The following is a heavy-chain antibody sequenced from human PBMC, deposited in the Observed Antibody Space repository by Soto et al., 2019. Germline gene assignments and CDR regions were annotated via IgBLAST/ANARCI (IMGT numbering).Heavy chain of an antibody. V-gene: IGHV4-39*01. CDR1: GGSISSSSYY. CDR2: IYYSGST. J-gene: IGHJ6*02. Sequence: SETLSLTCTVSGGSISSSSYYWGWIRQPPGKGLEWIGSIYYSGSTYYNPSLKSRVTISVDTSKNQFSLKLSSVTAADTAVYYCARRMVETTWGYYYYGMDVWGQGTTVT. CDR3: ARRMVETTWGYYYYGMDV. D-gene: IGHD4-17*01.